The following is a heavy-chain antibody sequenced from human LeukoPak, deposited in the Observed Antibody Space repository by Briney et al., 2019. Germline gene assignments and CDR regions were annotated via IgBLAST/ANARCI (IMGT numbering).Heavy chain of an antibody. D-gene: IGHD5-12*01. CDR3: ARVPGGLSYFFDR. V-gene: IGHV1-2*04. Sequence: ASVNVSCKASGYTFTDYYTHWLRQAPGQGLEWMGWINPNNDDTKYAQKFQGWVTMTKDTSINTAYMELRRLTSDDTAVYFCARVPGGLSYFFDRWGQGTLVTVSS. CDR2: INPNNDDT. CDR1: GYTFTDYY. J-gene: IGHJ4*02.